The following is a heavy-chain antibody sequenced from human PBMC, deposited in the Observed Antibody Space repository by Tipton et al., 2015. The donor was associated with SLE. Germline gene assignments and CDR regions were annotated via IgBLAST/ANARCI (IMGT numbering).Heavy chain of an antibody. CDR1: GGSISSSSYY. Sequence: TLSLTCTVSGGSISSSSYYWGWIRQPPGKGLEWIGSIYYSGSTYYNPSLKSRVTISVDTSKNQFSLKLNSVTAADTAVYYCARDHGGGAQDNWFDPWGQGTLVTVSS. J-gene: IGHJ5*02. D-gene: IGHD1-26*01. CDR3: ARDHGGGAQDNWFDP. CDR2: IYYSGST. V-gene: IGHV4-39*07.